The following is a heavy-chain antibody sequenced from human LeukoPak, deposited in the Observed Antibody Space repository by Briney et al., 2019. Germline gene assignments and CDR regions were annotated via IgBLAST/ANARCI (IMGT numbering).Heavy chain of an antibody. CDR2: INSDESST. J-gene: IGHJ4*02. CDR3: ARAGWGSDVDH. V-gene: IGHV3-74*01. Sequence: PGGSLRLSCAASGFTFSSYWMHWVRQAPGKGLVWVSHINSDESSTNYADSVKGRFTISRDNAKNTLYLQMNSLRAEDTAVYYCARAGWGSDVDHWGQGTLVTVSS. D-gene: IGHD3-16*01. CDR1: GFTFSSYW.